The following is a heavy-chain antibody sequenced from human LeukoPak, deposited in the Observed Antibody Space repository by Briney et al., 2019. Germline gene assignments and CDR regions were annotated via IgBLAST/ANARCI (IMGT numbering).Heavy chain of an antibody. D-gene: IGHD2-15*01. CDR3: ARCSVGVRKRIDF. V-gene: IGHV3-53*01. CDR1: GFTVSSHY. Sequence: GGSLRLSCAASGFTVSSHYMSWVRQAPGKGLEWVSLIYSGGSTYYADSVKGRFTISRDNSKNTLYLQMNSLRAEDTAVYYCARCSVGVRKRIDFWGQGTLVTVSS. J-gene: IGHJ4*02. CDR2: IYSGGST.